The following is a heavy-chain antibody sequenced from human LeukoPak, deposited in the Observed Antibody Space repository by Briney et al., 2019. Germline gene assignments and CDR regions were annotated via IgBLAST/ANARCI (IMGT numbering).Heavy chain of an antibody. D-gene: IGHD3-22*01. J-gene: IGHJ4*02. CDR3: ARDLSYYYDSSGFDY. CDR1: GGTFSSYA. V-gene: IGHV1-69*06. CDR2: IIPIFGTA. Sequence: SVKVSCKASGGTFSSYAISWVRQAPGQGLEWMGGIIPIFGTANYAQKFQGRVTITADKSTSTAYMELSSLRSEDTAVYYCARDLSYYYDSSGFDYWGQGTLVTVSS.